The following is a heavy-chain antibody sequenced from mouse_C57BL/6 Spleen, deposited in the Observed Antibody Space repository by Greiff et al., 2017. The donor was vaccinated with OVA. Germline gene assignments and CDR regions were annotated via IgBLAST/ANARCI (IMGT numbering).Heavy chain of an antibody. D-gene: IGHD2-5*01. CDR3: ARSGYYSNYRRFDY. J-gene: IGHJ2*01. CDR2: IDPSDSYT. V-gene: IGHV1-69*01. CDR1: GYTFTSYW. Sequence: QVQLQQPGAELVMPGASVKLSCKASGYTFTSYWMHWVKQRPGQGLEWIGEIDPSDSYTNYNQKFKGKSTLTVDKSSSTAYMQLSSLTSEDSAVYYCARSGYYSNYRRFDYWGQGTTLTVSS.